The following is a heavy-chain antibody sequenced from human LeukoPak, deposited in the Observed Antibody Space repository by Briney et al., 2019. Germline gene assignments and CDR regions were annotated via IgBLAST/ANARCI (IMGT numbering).Heavy chain of an antibody. CDR2: IKQDGSEK. CDR3: ARDPPSLVAGSPCLDY. V-gene: IGHV3-7*01. CDR1: GFTFSSYW. D-gene: IGHD6-19*01. Sequence: GGSLRLSCAASGFTFSSYWMSWVRQAPGKGLEWVANIKQDGSEKYYVDSVKGRFTISRDNAKNSLYLQMNSLRAEDTAVYYCARDPPSLVAGSPCLDYWGQGTLVTVSS. J-gene: IGHJ4*02.